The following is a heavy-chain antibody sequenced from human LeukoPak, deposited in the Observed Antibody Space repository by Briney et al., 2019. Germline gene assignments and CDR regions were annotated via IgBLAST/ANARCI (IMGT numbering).Heavy chain of an antibody. Sequence: PSETLSLTCTVSGGSISSYYWSWIRQPAGKGLEWIGRIYTSGSTNYNPSLKSRVTVSVDTSKNQFSLKLSSVTAADTAVYYCARHYYDSSGYYVWFDPWGQGTLVTVSS. CDR1: GGSISSYY. D-gene: IGHD3-22*01. CDR3: ARHYYDSSGYYVWFDP. CDR2: IYTSGST. J-gene: IGHJ5*02. V-gene: IGHV4-4*07.